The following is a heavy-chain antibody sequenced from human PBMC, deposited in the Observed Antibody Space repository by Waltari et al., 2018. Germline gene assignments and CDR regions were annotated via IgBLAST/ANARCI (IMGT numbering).Heavy chain of an antibody. Sequence: QVQLVQSGAEVKKPGASVKVSCKASGYTFTSYDINWVRQATGQGLEWKGWMNPNSGNTGYAQKFQGRVTITRNTSISTAYMELSSLRSEDTAVYYCARGPSLMTTVSVYYFDYWGQGTLVTVSS. CDR1: GYTFTSYD. CDR2: MNPNSGNT. CDR3: ARGPSLMTTVSVYYFDY. V-gene: IGHV1-8*03. J-gene: IGHJ4*02. D-gene: IGHD4-17*01.